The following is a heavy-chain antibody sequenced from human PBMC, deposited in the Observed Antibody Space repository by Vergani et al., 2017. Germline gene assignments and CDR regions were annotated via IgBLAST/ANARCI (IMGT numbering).Heavy chain of an antibody. Sequence: VQLVESGGGVVQPGRSLRLSCAASGFTFSSYSMNWVRQAPGKGLEWVSSISSSSSYIYYADSVKGRFTISRDNAKNSLYLQMNSLRAEDTAVYYCARGDDSSGYSRVWGQGTLVTVSS. D-gene: IGHD3-22*01. CDR1: GFTFSSYS. CDR2: ISSSSSYI. CDR3: ARGDDSSGYSRV. J-gene: IGHJ4*02. V-gene: IGHV3-21*01.